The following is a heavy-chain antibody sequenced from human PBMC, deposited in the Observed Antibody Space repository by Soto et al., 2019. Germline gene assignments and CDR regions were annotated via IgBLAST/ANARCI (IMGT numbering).Heavy chain of an antibody. J-gene: IGHJ6*02. D-gene: IGHD3-10*01. CDR2: ISSSSSTI. CDR1: GLTFSSYS. CDR3: AFGEESPYYYYGMDV. Sequence: EVQLVESGGGLVQRGGSLRLSCAASGLTFSSYSMNWVRQAPGKGLEWVSYISSSSSTIYYADSVKGRFTISRDNAKNSLYLQMNSLRAEDTAVYYCAFGEESPYYYYGMDVWGHWTRVTVSS. V-gene: IGHV3-48*01.